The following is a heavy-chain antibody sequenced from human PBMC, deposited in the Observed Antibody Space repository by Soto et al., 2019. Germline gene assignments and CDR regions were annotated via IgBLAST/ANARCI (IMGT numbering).Heavy chain of an antibody. Sequence: PGESLKISCKGSGYSFTSYWIGWVRQMPGKGLEWMGIIYPGDSDTRYSPSFQGQVTISADKSISTAYLQWSSLRASDTAMYYCARHRSISVSRYYYYYGMDVWGQGTTVTVSS. CDR3: ARHRSISVSRYYYYYGMDV. J-gene: IGHJ6*02. V-gene: IGHV5-51*01. CDR2: IYPGDSDT. CDR1: GYSFTSYW. D-gene: IGHD3-3*02.